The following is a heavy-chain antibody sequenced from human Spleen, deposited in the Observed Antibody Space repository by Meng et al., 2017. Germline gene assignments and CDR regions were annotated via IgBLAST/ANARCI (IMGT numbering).Heavy chain of an antibody. CDR1: GYTFPDYW. D-gene: IGHD3-10*01. Sequence: ASVKVSCKASGYTFPDYWLHWVRRAPGQGLEWMGRINPKSGDTHYAQRFQGRVTTTGDTSISTAYMELSRLRSDDTAVYYCARDWRITMVRGVRGRLDPWGQGTLVTVSS. CDR3: ARDWRITMVRGVRGRLDP. J-gene: IGHJ5*02. V-gene: IGHV1-2*06. CDR2: INPKSGDT.